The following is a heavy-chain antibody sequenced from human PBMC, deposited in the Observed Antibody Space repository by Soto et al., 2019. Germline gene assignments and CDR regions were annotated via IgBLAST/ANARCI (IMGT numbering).Heavy chain of an antibody. CDR1: GASISSGGYY. J-gene: IGHJ4*02. CDR3: ATEMPTRGAFVD. CDR2: IYYSGST. D-gene: IGHD1-1*01. Sequence: SETLSLTCTVSGASISSGGYYWSWIRQHPGKGLEWIGYIYYSGSTYYNPSLKSRVTISVDTSKNQFSLKLSSVTAADTAVYYCATEMPTRGAFVDWGQGTLVTVSS. V-gene: IGHV4-31*03.